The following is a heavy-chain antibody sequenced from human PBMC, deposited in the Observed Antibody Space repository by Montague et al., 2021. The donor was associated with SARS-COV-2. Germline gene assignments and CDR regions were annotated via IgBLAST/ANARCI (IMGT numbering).Heavy chain of an antibody. CDR2: FWHGGST. V-gene: IGHV4-38-2*02. CDR1: GYSITHAYY. J-gene: IGHJ6*02. CDR3: ARTSQYCTPTICYLLNAMDV. D-gene: IGHD2-8*01. Sequence: SETLSLTCTVSGYSITHAYYWGWIRHPPGKGLEWIGNFWHGGSTYYNPSLKSRVTISVDTANNQFSLMLTSVTAAATAVYYCARTSQYCTPTICYLLNAMDVWGQGTTVTVSS.